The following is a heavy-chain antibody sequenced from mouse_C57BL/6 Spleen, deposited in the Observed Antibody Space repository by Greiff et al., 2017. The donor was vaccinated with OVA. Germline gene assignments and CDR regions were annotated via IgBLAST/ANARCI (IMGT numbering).Heavy chain of an antibody. Sequence: EVMLVESGPELVKPGASVKMSCKASGYTFTDYNMHWVKQSHGKSLEWIGYINPNNGGTSYNQKFKGKATLTVNKSSSTAYMELRSLTSEDSAVYYCARSERTGTGGFDYWGQGTTLTVSS. V-gene: IGHV1-22*01. CDR3: ARSERTGTGGFDY. D-gene: IGHD4-1*01. J-gene: IGHJ2*01. CDR1: GYTFTDYN. CDR2: INPNNGGT.